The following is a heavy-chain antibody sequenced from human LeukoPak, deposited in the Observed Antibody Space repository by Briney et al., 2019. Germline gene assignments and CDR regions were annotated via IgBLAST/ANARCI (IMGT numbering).Heavy chain of an antibody. CDR1: GFTFDDYA. Sequence: GGSLRLSCAASGFTFDDYAMHWVRQAPGKGLEWVSGISWNSGSIGYADSVKGRFTISRDNAENSLYLQMNSLRAEDTALYYCAKDVLLVSGSGSYCDYWGQGTLVTVSS. V-gene: IGHV3-9*01. CDR3: AKDVLLVSGSGSYCDY. CDR2: ISWNSGSI. J-gene: IGHJ4*02. D-gene: IGHD3-10*01.